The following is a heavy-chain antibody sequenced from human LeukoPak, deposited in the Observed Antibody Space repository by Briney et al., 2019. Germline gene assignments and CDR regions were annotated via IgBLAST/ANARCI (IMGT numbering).Heavy chain of an antibody. V-gene: IGHV3-23*01. CDR2: ISPSGGST. Sequence: GGSLRLSCAASGFTFRSYGMSWVRQAPGKGLEWVSAISPSGGSTFSSDSVKGRFTISRDNSNNTLYLQMNSLRAEDTAVYYCARASYCSSTSCYLDYFDYWGQGTLVTVSS. CDR3: ARASYCSSTSCYLDYFDY. D-gene: IGHD2-2*01. CDR1: GFTFRSYG. J-gene: IGHJ4*02.